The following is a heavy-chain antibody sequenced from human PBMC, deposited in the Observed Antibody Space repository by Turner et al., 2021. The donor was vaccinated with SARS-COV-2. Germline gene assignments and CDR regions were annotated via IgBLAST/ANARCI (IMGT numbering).Heavy chain of an antibody. CDR2: MRGSGSIT. D-gene: IGHD2-2*01. Sequence: GQSLESGGGLVLPWGSLRLPCAASGSSFSNYAVNWVRQALWKGVWWVSVMRGSGSITFYTDSVKGQCTITRYNSKNTLYVSIDHMRAEYTAVYYCVKYIVVFAVALCDLVSWGHGTMFT. V-gene: IGHV3-23*01. CDR3: VKYIVVFAVALCDLVS. J-gene: IGHJ3*01. CDR1: GSSFSNYA.